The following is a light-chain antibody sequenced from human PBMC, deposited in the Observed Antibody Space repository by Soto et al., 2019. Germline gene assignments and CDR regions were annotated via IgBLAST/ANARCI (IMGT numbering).Light chain of an antibody. Sequence: QSALTQPRSVSGSPGQSVNISCTGTSSDVGGYNYVSWYQHHPGKAPKLMIYDVSKRPSGVPDRFSGSNSGNTASLTISGLQAEDEADYYCCSYAGSYTFPVIFGGGTQLTVL. CDR3: CSYAGSYTFPVI. J-gene: IGLJ2*01. V-gene: IGLV2-11*01. CDR1: SSDVGGYNY. CDR2: DVS.